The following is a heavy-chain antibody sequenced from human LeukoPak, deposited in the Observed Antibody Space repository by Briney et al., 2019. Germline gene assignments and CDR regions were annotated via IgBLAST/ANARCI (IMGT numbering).Heavy chain of an antibody. D-gene: IGHD3-9*01. Sequence: ASVKVSCKASGYTFTSYDINWVRQATGQGLEWMGWMNPNSGNTGYAQKFQGRVTMTRNTSISTAYMELSSLRSEDTAVCYCARGSYDILTVDYWGQGTQVTVSS. V-gene: IGHV1-8*01. CDR2: MNPNSGNT. CDR3: ARGSYDILTVDY. CDR1: GYTFTSYD. J-gene: IGHJ4*02.